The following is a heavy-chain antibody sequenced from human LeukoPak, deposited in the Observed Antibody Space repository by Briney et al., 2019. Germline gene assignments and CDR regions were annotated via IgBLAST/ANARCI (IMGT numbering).Heavy chain of an antibody. Sequence: GGSLRLSCAASGFTFSSYEMNWVRQAPGKGLEWVSYISSSGSTIYYADSVKGRFTISRDNAKNSLYLQMNSLRAEDTAVYYCARDWQTMTDYYFDYWGQGTLVTVSS. D-gene: IGHD3-22*01. J-gene: IGHJ4*02. V-gene: IGHV3-48*03. CDR1: GFTFSSYE. CDR2: ISSSGSTI. CDR3: ARDWQTMTDYYFDY.